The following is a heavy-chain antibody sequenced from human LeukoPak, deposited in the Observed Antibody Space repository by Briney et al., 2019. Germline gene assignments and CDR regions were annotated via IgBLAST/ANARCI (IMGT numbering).Heavy chain of an antibody. CDR2: IYSGGST. Sequence: GGSLRLSCAASGFTVSAKYMSWVRQAPGKGLEWVSVIYSGGSTYYADSVKGRFTISRDNSKNTLYLQMNSLRAEDTAVYYCARALGRSSNFDYWGQGTLVTVSS. J-gene: IGHJ4*02. D-gene: IGHD2-2*01. V-gene: IGHV3-53*01. CDR3: ARALGRSSNFDY. CDR1: GFTVSAKY.